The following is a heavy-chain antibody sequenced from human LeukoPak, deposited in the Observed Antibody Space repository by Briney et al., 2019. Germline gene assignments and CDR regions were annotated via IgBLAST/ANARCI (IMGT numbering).Heavy chain of an antibody. J-gene: IGHJ3*02. CDR2: ISSSSTYI. CDR1: GFTFSSYT. CDR3: ARDRTYCSGGICYDLFDI. V-gene: IGHV3-21*01. Sequence: GGSLRLSCAASGFTFSSYTMNWVRQAPGKGLEWVSSISSSSTYIYYADSLKGRFTISRDNAKNSLYLQMNSLRAEDTAVYYCARDRTYCSGGICYDLFDIWGQGTTVTVSS. D-gene: IGHD2-15*01.